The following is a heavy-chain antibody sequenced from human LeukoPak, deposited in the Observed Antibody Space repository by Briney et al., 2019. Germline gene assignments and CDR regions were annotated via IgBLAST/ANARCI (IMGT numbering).Heavy chain of an antibody. CDR1: GGSISGYY. CDR3: ARASSGWFQGNGCYMDV. Sequence: SETLSLTCAVSGGSISGYYWSWIRQSPGKGLEWIGYIYYSGSTDFNPSLKSRVTTSVDTSKNQFSLKLRSVTDADTAVYYCARASSGWFQGNGCYMDVWGTGTTVTVSS. V-gene: IGHV4-59*01. D-gene: IGHD6-19*01. J-gene: IGHJ6*03. CDR2: IYYSGST.